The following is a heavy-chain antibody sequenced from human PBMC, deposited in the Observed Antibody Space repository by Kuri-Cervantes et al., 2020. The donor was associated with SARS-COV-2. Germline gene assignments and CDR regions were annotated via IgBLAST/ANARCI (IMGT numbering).Heavy chain of an antibody. D-gene: IGHD1-14*01. CDR2: ISSSGSTI. J-gene: IGHJ6*03. V-gene: IGHV3-48*03. CDR3: ARSGVSAATGYYYYYMDV. CDR1: GFTFSSYE. Sequence: GGSLRLSCAASGFTFSSYEMNWVRQAPGKGLEWVSYISSSGSTIYYADSVKGRFTISRDNSKNTLYLQMNSLRAEDTAVYYCARSGVSAATGYYYYYMDVWGKGTMVTVSS.